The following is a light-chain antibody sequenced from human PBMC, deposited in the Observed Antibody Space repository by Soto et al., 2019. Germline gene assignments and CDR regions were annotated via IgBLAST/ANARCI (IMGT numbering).Light chain of an antibody. CDR2: GVS. CDR3: QHYVYPQWT. CDR1: QTGSNSY. V-gene: IGKV3-20*01. J-gene: IGKJ1*01. Sequence: EIVFTQSPGTLSLSPGERATLSCRASQTGSNSYLAWYQQKSGQAPRLLIYGVSTRATGTPDRFSGSGSGTEFTLTIRRLEPEDFAVYFCQHYVYPQWTFGPGTKVDIK.